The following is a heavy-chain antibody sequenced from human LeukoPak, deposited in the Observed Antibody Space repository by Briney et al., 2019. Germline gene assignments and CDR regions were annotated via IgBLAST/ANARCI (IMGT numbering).Heavy chain of an antibody. CDR3: ARDGDCSGGSCYPLQH. CDR1: GYTFTCYY. V-gene: IGHV1-2*02. D-gene: IGHD2-15*01. J-gene: IGHJ1*01. Sequence: GASVKVSCKASGYTFTCYYMHWVRQAPGQGLEWMGWINPNSGGTNYAQKFQGRVTMTRDTSISTAYMELSRLRSDDTAVYYCARDGDCSGGSCYPLQHWGQGTLVTVSS. CDR2: INPNSGGT.